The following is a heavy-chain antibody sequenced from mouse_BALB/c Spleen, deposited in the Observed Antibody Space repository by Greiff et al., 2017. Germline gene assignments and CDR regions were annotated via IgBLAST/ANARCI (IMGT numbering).Heavy chain of an antibody. CDR3: ARSGVTTAWYFDV. D-gene: IGHD1-2*01. CDR2: ISSGSSTI. J-gene: IGHJ1*01. V-gene: IGHV5-17*02. Sequence: EVKLVESGGGLVQPGGSRKLSCAASGFTFSSFGMHWVRQAPEKGLEWVAYISSGSSTIYYADTVKGRFTISRDNPKNTLFLQMTSLRSEDTAMYYCARSGVTTAWYFDVWGAGTTVTVSS. CDR1: GFTFSSFG.